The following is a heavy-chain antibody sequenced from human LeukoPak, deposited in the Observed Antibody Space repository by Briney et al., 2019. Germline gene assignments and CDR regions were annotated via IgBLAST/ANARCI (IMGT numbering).Heavy chain of an antibody. Sequence: SETLSLTCTVSGGSISSSNYYWGWFRQPPGKGLEWIGSIYYSGSTYYNPSLKSRVTISVDTSKNQFSLNLSSVTAADTAVYYCARLYYDSSGYYQICYFDYWGQGTLVTVSS. J-gene: IGHJ4*02. CDR1: GGSISSSNYY. CDR2: IYYSGST. D-gene: IGHD3-22*01. CDR3: ARLYYDSSGYYQICYFDY. V-gene: IGHV4-39*01.